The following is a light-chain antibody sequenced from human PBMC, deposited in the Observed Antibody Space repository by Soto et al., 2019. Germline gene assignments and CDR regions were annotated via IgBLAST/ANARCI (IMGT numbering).Light chain of an antibody. Sequence: AIRMTQSPSSFSASTGDRVTITCRASQGISSYLAWFQQKPGKTPKLLIYGASTLQSGVPSRFSGSGSGTDFTLTISCLQSEDFASYQYNIPRTFGQGTKVEIK. J-gene: IGKJ1*01. CDR2: GAS. CDR3: NIPRT. V-gene: IGKV1-8*01. CDR1: QGISSY.